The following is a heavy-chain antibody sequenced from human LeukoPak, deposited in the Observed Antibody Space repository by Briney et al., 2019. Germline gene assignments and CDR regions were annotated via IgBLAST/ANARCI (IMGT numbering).Heavy chain of an antibody. J-gene: IGHJ4*02. D-gene: IGHD3-22*01. CDR2: INSGSSYI. V-gene: IGHV3-21*01. CDR3: ARKSLDYYDSSGYYSRGFEY. Sequence: GGSLRLSCAASGFTFSSYSMNWVRQAPGKGLEWVSSINSGSSYIYYADSVKARFTISRDNAKNSLYLQMNSLRAEDTAVYYCARKSLDYYDSSGYYSRGFEYWGQGTLVTVSS. CDR1: GFTFSSYS.